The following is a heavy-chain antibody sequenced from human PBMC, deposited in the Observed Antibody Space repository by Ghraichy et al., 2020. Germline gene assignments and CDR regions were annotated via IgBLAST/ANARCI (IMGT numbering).Heavy chain of an antibody. J-gene: IGHJ6*02. CDR1: GFTFSSYA. D-gene: IGHD6-13*01. V-gene: IGHV3-23*01. CDR2: ISGSGGST. CDR3: AKGIAAPLYYYYGMDV. Sequence: LSLTCAASGFTFSSYAMSWVRQAPGKGLEWVSAISGSGGSTYYADSVKGRFTISRDNSKNTLYLQMNSLRAEDTAVYYCAKGIAAPLYYYYGMDVWGQGTTVTVSS.